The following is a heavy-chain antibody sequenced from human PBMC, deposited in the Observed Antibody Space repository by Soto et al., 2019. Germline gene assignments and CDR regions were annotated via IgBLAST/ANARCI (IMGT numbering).Heavy chain of an antibody. CDR2: IYSSGTT. Sequence: QVQLQEPGPGLVKPSETLSLTCTVSGGSISNYYWNWIRQPPGKGLEWIGRIYSSGTTIYNPTLGRRVTLSLDASKSQFSLKLSSVTAADTAVYFCARFHRFAGTSSPKALDIWGQGTMVTVSS. CDR1: GGSISNYY. CDR3: ARFHRFAGTSSPKALDI. D-gene: IGHD1-26*01. V-gene: IGHV4-4*07. J-gene: IGHJ3*02.